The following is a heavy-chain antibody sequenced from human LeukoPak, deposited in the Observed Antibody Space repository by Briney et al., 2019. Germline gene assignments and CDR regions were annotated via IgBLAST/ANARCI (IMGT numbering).Heavy chain of an antibody. V-gene: IGHV4-61*08. D-gene: IGHD6-13*01. Sequence: SETLSLTCTVSGGSINSGGYYWSWIRQHPGEGLEWIGYIYYSGSTNYNPSLKSRVTISVDTSKNQFSLKLSSVTAADTAVYYCAAAGYYFDYWGQGTLVTVSS. CDR1: GGSINSGGYY. CDR3: AAAGYYFDY. J-gene: IGHJ4*02. CDR2: IYYSGST.